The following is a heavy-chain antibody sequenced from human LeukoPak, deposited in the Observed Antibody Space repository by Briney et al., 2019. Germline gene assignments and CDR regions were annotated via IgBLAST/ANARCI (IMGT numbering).Heavy chain of an antibody. CDR1: GYTFTGYY. J-gene: IGHJ3*02. CDR2: INPNSGGT. Sequence: GASVKVSCKASGYTFTGYYMHWVRQAPGQGLEWMGWINPNSGGTNYAQKFQGRVTMTRDTSISTSYMELSSLRSDDTAVYYCARVNRYEEYCSGGSCSDGDAFDIWGQGTMVTVSS. D-gene: IGHD2-15*01. V-gene: IGHV1-2*02. CDR3: ARVNRYEEYCSGGSCSDGDAFDI.